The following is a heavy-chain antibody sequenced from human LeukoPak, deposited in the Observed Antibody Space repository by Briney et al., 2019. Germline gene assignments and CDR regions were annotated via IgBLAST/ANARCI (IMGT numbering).Heavy chain of an antibody. CDR2: ISTSGSTI. J-gene: IGHJ3*02. Sequence: PGGSLRLSCAASGFTFSSYEMNWVRQAPGKGLEWVSYISTSGSTIYYADSVKGRFTISRDNAKNSLYLQMNSLGAEDTAVYYCARGIPPFGVVIVRNAFDIWGQGTLVTVSS. CDR3: ARGIPPFGVVIVRNAFDI. CDR1: GFTFSSYE. V-gene: IGHV3-48*03. D-gene: IGHD3-3*01.